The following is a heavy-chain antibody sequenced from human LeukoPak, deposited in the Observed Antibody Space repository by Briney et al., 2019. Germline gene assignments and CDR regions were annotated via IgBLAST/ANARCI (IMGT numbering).Heavy chain of an antibody. V-gene: IGHV3-30*18. D-gene: IGHD3-3*01. Sequence: PGGSLRLSCAASGFTFSSYGMRWVRQAPGKGREWVAVISYDGSNKYYADSVKGRFTISRDNSKNTLYLQMNSLRAEDTAVYYCAKVLWSGYYPFDYWGQGTLVTVSS. CDR3: AKVLWSGYYPFDY. CDR2: ISYDGSNK. CDR1: GFTFSSYG. J-gene: IGHJ4*02.